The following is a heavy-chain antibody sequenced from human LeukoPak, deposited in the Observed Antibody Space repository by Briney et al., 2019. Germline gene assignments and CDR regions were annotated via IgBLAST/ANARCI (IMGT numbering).Heavy chain of an antibody. V-gene: IGHV1-2*02. D-gene: IGHD3-22*01. CDR3: ASTDSSGYVNYYYYYMDV. CDR2: INPNSGGT. J-gene: IGHJ6*03. CDR1: GYTFTGYY. Sequence: ASVKVSCKASGYTFTGYYMHWVRQAPGQGLEWMGWINPNSGGTNYAQKFRGRVTMTRDTSISTAYMELSSLRSEDTAVYYCASTDSSGYVNYYYYYMDVWGKGTTVTISS.